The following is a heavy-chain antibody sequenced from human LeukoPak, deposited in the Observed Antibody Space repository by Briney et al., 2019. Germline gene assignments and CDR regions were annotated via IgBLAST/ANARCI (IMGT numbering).Heavy chain of an antibody. CDR1: AFTFSRYA. V-gene: IGHV3-23*01. J-gene: IGHJ4*02. D-gene: IGHD5-18*01. Sequence: GGSLRLSCTASAFTFSRYAMSWVRQAPGKGLEWVSAISGSGDNTYYADSVKGRFTISRDNAKNSLYLQMNSLRAEDTAVYYCARALGYSYGYAVDYWGQGTLVTVSS. CDR2: ISGSGDNT. CDR3: ARALGYSYGYAVDY.